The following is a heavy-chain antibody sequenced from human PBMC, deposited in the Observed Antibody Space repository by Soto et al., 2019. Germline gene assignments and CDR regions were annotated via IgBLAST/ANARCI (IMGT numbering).Heavy chain of an antibody. V-gene: IGHV3-23*01. CDR3: ARWSYLDY. CDR1: GFSFSSYA. CDR2: ISGSDGKT. Sequence: GGSLRLSCAASGFSFSSYAMSWVRQSPGKGLEWVSTISGSDGKTFYADSVKGRFSISRDTSKNTLYLQMNSLRADDTAVYYCARWSYLDYWGQGTRVTVSS. J-gene: IGHJ4*02. D-gene: IGHD3-3*01.